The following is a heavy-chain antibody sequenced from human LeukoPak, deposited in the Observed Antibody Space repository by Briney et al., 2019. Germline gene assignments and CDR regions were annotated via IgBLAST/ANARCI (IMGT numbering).Heavy chain of an antibody. J-gene: IGHJ5*02. CDR3: ARDHGSQRYWFDP. CDR1: GYTFTSYA. D-gene: IGHD1-26*01. CDR2: INTNTGNP. Sequence: ASVKVSCKASGYTFTSYAMNWVRQAPGQGLDSMGWINTNTGNPTYAQGFTGQFVFSLDTSVSTAYLQISSLKAEDTAVYYCARDHGSQRYWFDPWGQGTLVTVSS. V-gene: IGHV7-4-1*02.